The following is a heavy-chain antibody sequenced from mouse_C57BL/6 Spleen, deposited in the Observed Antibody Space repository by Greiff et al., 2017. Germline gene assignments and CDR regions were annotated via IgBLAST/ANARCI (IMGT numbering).Heavy chain of an antibody. CDR2: FYPGSGSI. Sequence: QVQLQQSGAELVKPGASVKLSCKASGYTFTEYTIHWVKQRSGQGLEWIGWFYPGSGSIKYNEKFKDKATWTADKSSSTVYMELSRLTSEDSAVYFCARHEDYYGSSYVIPWFAYWGQGTLVTVSA. V-gene: IGHV1-62-2*01. J-gene: IGHJ3*01. CDR1: GYTFTEYT. CDR3: ARHEDYYGSSYVIPWFAY. D-gene: IGHD1-1*01.